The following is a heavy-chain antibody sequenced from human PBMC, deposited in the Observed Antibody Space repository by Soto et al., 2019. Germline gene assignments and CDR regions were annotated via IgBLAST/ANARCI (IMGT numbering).Heavy chain of an antibody. V-gene: IGHV3-30*18. CDR2: ISYDGSNE. J-gene: IGHJ5*02. Sequence: QAQLVESGGGVVQPGTSLRLSCAASGFTFNTYGMHWVRQAPGKGLEWVAFISYDGSNEYYADSVKGRFTISRDNSKNTVLLQMNSLRGEDTAVYYCAKSLAVAAGWFDPWGQGALVTVSS. CDR3: AKSLAVAAGWFDP. CDR1: GFTFNTYG. D-gene: IGHD6-19*01.